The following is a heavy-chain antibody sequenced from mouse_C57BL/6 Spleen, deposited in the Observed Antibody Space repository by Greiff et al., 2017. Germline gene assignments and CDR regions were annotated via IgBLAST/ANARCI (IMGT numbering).Heavy chain of an antibody. CDR2: IYPGDGDT. J-gene: IGHJ4*01. V-gene: IGHV1-82*01. CDR1: GYAFSSSW. CDR3: AREESYLHDYAMDY. Sequence: QVQLQQSGPELVKPGASVKISCKASGYAFSSSWMNWVKQRPGKGLEWIGRIYPGDGDTNYNGKFKGKATLTADKSSSTAYMPLSSLTSEDSAVYFCAREESYLHDYAMDYWGQGTSVTVAS.